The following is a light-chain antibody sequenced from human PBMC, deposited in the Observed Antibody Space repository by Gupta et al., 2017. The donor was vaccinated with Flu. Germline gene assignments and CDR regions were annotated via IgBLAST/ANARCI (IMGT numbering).Light chain of an antibody. CDR1: PGLDNY. J-gene: IGKJ4*01. CDR2: AAS. Sequence: DIQFTQCPSFLSASLGATVAITCRASPGLDNYLAWYQQKPGKAPKLLIYAASRVHSGVPARFSGSGSGTEFTLTISSLQPEDSASYSCQQRNHYPITFGGGTKVEVK. CDR3: QQRNHYPIT. V-gene: IGKV1-9*01.